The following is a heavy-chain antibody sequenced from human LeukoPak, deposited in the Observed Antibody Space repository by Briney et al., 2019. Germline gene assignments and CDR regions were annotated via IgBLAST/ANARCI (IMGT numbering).Heavy chain of an antibody. V-gene: IGHV1-69*13. J-gene: IGHJ6*02. D-gene: IGHD3-10*01. CDR2: IIPIFGTA. CDR1: GGTFSSYA. CDR3: VRTTDLLLASHISHYGMDV. Sequence: ASVKVFCKASGGTFSSYAISWVRQAPGQGLEWMGGIIPIFGTANYAQKFQGRVTITADESTSTAYMELSSLRSEDTAVYYCVRTTDLLLASHISHYGMDVWGQGTTVTVSS.